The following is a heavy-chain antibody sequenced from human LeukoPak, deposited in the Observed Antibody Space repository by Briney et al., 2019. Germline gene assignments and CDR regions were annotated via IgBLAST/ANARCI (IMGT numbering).Heavy chain of an antibody. CDR2: IYPGDSDT. Sequence: GESLQISCQGSGYSFTSYWIGWVRPLPGKGLEWMGIIYPGDSDTRYSPSFQGQVTISADKSISTAYLQWSSLTASDTAMYYCARVPAASPFNWFDPWGQGTLVTVSS. D-gene: IGHD2-2*01. CDR3: ARVPAASPFNWFDP. J-gene: IGHJ5*02. CDR1: GYSFTSYW. V-gene: IGHV5-51*01.